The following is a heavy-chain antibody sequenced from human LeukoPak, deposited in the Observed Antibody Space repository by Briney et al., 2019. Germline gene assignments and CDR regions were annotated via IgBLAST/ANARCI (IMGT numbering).Heavy chain of an antibody. CDR2: ISSSGSI. D-gene: IGHD4-23*01. V-gene: IGHV3-48*03. CDR1: GFTFSTYE. J-gene: IGHJ4*02. Sequence: GGSLRLSCATSGFTFSTYEMDWVRQAPGKGLEWVSYISSSGSIYYTDPVKGRFTISRDNAKNSLYLQMNSLRAEDTAIYYCAREGYGGTSDAFDIWGRGTLVTVSS. CDR3: AREGYGGTSDAFDI.